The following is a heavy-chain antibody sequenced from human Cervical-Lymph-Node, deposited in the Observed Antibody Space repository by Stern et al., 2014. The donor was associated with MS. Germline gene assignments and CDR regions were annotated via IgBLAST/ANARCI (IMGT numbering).Heavy chain of an antibody. J-gene: IGHJ6*02. CDR2: LSGSGGSI. V-gene: IGHV3-23*04. D-gene: IGHD3-22*01. CDR3: AKQYFDSSGYSYYYGMDV. CDR1: GFTFNKYA. Sequence: EVQLVESGGDLVQPGGSLRLSCAASGFTFNKYAMNWVRPAPGKGLEWVSTLSGSGGSIYSADSVEGRFTISRDNSENTLYLQMHSLRAEDTAIYYCAKQYFDSSGYSYYYGMDVWGQGTTVTVSS.